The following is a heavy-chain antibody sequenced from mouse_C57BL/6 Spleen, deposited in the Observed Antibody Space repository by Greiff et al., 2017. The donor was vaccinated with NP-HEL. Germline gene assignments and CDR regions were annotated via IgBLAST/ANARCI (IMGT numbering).Heavy chain of an antibody. Sequence: QVQLQQPGAELVKPGASVKLSCKASGYTFTSYWMQWVKQRPGQGLEWIGEIDPSDSYTNYNQKFKGKATLTVDTSSSTAYMQLSSLTSEDSAVYYCARSEAHYYAMDYWGQGTSVTVSS. V-gene: IGHV1-50*01. J-gene: IGHJ4*01. CDR2: IDPSDSYT. CDR3: ARSEAHYYAMDY. CDR1: GYTFTSYW.